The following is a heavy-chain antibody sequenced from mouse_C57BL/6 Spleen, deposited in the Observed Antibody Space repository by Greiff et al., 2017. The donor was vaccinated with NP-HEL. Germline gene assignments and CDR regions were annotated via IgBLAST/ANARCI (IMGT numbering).Heavy chain of an antibody. Sequence: VMLVESGPGLVQPSQSLSITCTVSGFSLTSYGVHWVRQSPGKGLEWLGVIWSGGSTDYNAAFISRLSISKDNSKSQVFFKMNSLQADDTAIYYCARTFPYDGYYAMDYWGQGTSVTVSS. CDR1: GFSLTSYG. CDR2: IWSGGST. CDR3: ARTFPYDGYYAMDY. V-gene: IGHV2-2*01. J-gene: IGHJ4*01. D-gene: IGHD2-3*01.